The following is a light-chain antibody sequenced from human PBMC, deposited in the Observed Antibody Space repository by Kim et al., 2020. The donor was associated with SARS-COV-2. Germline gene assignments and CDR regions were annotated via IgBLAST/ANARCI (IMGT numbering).Light chain of an antibody. CDR2: EVS. J-gene: IGLJ2*01. CDR1: SSDVGSYNL. V-gene: IGLV2-23*02. CDR3: CSYAGSSTV. Sequence: QSALTQPAAVSGSPGQSITFSCTGTSSDVGSYNLVSWYQQHPGKAPKLMIYEVSKRPSGVSNRFSGSKSGNTASLTISGLQAEDEADYYCCSYAGSSTVFGGWTKLTVL.